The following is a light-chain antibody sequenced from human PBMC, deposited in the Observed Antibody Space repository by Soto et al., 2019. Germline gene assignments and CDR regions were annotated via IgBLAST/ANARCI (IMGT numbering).Light chain of an antibody. V-gene: IGKV1-5*03. CDR1: QNINNW. CDR2: KAS. CDR3: QQYSDYSRT. Sequence: DIQMTQSPSTLSASIGDRVTMTCRASQNINNWIAWYQQKPGKAPKFLIYKASSLQSGVPARFSGSGSGTEFTLTISSLQPDDFATYFCQQYSDYSRTFGQGTKVDIK. J-gene: IGKJ1*01.